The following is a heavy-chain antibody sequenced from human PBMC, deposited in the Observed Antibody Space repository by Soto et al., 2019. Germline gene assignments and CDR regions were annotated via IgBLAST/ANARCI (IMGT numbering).Heavy chain of an antibody. CDR2: IIPIFGTA. D-gene: IGHD6-6*01. J-gene: IGHJ4*02. CDR3: ASNGIAARRDFGY. Sequence: ASVKVSCKASGGTFSSYAISRVRQAPGQGLEWMGGIIPIFGTANYAQKFQGRVTITADESTSTAYMELSSLRSEDTAVYYCASNGIAARRDFGYWGQGTLVTVSS. V-gene: IGHV1-69*13. CDR1: GGTFSSYA.